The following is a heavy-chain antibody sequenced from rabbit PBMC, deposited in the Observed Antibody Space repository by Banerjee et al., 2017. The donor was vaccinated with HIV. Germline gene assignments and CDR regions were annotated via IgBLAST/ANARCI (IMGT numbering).Heavy chain of an antibody. D-gene: IGHD1-1*01. J-gene: IGHJ3*01. CDR3: ARVYSDSSGNYRLTRLDL. CDR2: IYIGSGDT. V-gene: IGHV1S40*01. Sequence: QSLEESGGDLVKPGASLTLTCTASGFSFSSSYWICWVRQAPGKGLEWIGCIYIGSGDTFYASWAKGRFTISSTSSTTVTLQMTSLTAADTATYFCARVYSDSSGNYRLTRLDLWGPGTLVTVS. CDR1: GFSFSSSYW.